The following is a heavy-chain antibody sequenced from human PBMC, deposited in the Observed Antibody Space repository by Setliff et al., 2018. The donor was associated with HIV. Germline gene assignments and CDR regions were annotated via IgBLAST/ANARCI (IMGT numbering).Heavy chain of an antibody. Sequence: ASVKVSCKASGYTFIGDYMHWVRQAPGQGLEWMGWINPNSGGTNFAQKFQGRVTMTRDTSISTAYMELSRLRSDDAAVYYCARGGLATGAFDIWGQGTMVTVSS. J-gene: IGHJ3*02. CDR1: GYTFIGDY. CDR3: ARGGLATGAFDI. V-gene: IGHV1-2*02. CDR2: INPNSGGT. D-gene: IGHD5-12*01.